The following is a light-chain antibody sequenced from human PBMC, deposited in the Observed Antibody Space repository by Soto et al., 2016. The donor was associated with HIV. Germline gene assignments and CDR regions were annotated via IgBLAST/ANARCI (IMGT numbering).Light chain of an antibody. Sequence: SYVLTQPPSVSVASGETATITCGGDNIGTKAVHWYQQRPGQAPVLVLFDDSDRPSGIPERFSASKSQNTATLTIRRVEAGDEADFYXQVWDNISGHTYVFGTGTKV. CDR1: NIGTKA. V-gene: IGLV3-21*02. CDR2: DDS. J-gene: IGLJ1*01. CDR3: QVWDNISGHTYV.